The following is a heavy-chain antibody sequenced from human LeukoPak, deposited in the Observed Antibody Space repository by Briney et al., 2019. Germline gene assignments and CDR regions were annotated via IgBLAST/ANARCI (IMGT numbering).Heavy chain of an antibody. Sequence: GSLRLSCAASGFTFSSYSMNWVRQAPGKGLEWVSSISSSSSYIYYADSVKGRFTISRDNAKNSLYLQMNSLRAEDTAVYYCAREGSPFSGYAGYWGQGTLVTVSS. D-gene: IGHD5-12*01. CDR2: ISSSSSYI. CDR1: GFTFSSYS. J-gene: IGHJ4*02. CDR3: AREGSPFSGYAGY. V-gene: IGHV3-21*01.